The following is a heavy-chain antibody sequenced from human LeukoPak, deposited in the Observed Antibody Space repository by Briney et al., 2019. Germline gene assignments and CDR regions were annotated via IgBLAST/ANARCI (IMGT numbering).Heavy chain of an antibody. D-gene: IGHD5-18*01. CDR3: ASSRDTAMVTDPYYFDY. Sequence: SETLSLTCTVSGGSISSYYWSWIRQPPGKGLEWIGYIYYSESTNYNPSLKSRVTISVDTSKNQFSLKLSSVTAADTAVYYCASSRDTAMVTDPYYFDYWGQGTLVTVSS. CDR1: GGSISSYY. J-gene: IGHJ4*02. CDR2: IYYSEST. V-gene: IGHV4-59*01.